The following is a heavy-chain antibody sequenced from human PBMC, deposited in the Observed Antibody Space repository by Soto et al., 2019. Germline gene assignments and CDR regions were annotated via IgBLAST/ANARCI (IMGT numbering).Heavy chain of an antibody. CDR1: GGSISSSSYY. J-gene: IGHJ6*02. Sequence: SETLSLTCTVSGGSISSSSYYWGWIRQPPGKGLEWIGSIYYSGSTYYNPSLKSRVTISVDTSKNQFSLKLSSVTAADTAVFYCARGIEGWYQGRYYYGMDVWGQGTTVTVSS. CDR3: ARGIEGWYQGRYYYGMDV. D-gene: IGHD6-19*01. V-gene: IGHV4-39*07. CDR2: IYYSGST.